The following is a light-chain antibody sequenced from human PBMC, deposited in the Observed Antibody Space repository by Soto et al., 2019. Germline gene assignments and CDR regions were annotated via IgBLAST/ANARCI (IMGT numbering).Light chain of an antibody. J-gene: IGLJ1*01. CDR3: ISYTTSSTYV. Sequence: QSALTQPASVSGSPGKSIAISCTGTSSDVGAYNYVSWYQQHPAKAPKLMIYDVTNRPSVVSDRVSGSKSGNTASLTISGLQAEDEADYYCISYTTSSTYVFGSGTQLTVL. CDR1: SSDVGAYNY. V-gene: IGLV2-14*01. CDR2: DVT.